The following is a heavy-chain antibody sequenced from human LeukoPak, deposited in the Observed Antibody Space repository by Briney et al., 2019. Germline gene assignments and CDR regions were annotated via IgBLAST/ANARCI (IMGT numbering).Heavy chain of an antibody. Sequence: ASVKVSCTASGYTFTNYGISWVRQTPGQGLEWMGWISAYSGNTNYAQNFQVRFTMTTDTSSSTAYMKLRRLRSDDTAVYYCARAPDDYDFWSGPFDYWGRETLVTVSS. J-gene: IGHJ4*02. CDR2: ISAYSGNT. D-gene: IGHD3-3*01. V-gene: IGHV1-18*01. CDR3: ARAPDDYDFWSGPFDY. CDR1: GYTFTNYG.